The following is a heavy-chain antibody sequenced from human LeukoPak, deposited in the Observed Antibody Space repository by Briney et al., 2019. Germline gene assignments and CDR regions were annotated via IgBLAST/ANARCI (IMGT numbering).Heavy chain of an antibody. CDR1: GGSFSGYY. CDR3: ARLGSVGYYNYQYMDI. V-gene: IGHV4-34*01. CDR2: INHIGNT. Sequence: SETLSLTCAVYGGSFSGYYWSWIRQPPGKGLEWIGEINHIGNTNYDPSLRSRVTISVDTSKNQFSLALTSATAADTAVYFCARLGSVGYYNYQYMDIWGNGSTVTVSS. J-gene: IGHJ6*03. D-gene: IGHD6-13*01.